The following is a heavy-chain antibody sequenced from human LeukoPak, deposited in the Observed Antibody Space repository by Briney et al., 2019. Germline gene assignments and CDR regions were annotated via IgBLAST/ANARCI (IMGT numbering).Heavy chain of an antibody. CDR1: GYTFTGYY. D-gene: IGHD2-21*02. CDR3: ARGPTVYCGGDCYPSDYFDY. Sequence: GASVKVSCKASGYTFTGYYMHWVRQAPGQGLEWMGWINPNSGGTNYAQKFQGRVTMTRDTSISTAYMELSRLRSDDTAVYYCARGPTVYCGGDCYPSDYFDYWGQGTLVTVSS. J-gene: IGHJ4*02. CDR2: INPNSGGT. V-gene: IGHV1-2*02.